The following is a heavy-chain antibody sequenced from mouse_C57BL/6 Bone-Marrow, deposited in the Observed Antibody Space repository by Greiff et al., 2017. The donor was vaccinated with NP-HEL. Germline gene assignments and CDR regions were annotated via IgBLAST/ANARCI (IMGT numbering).Heavy chain of an antibody. CDR2: ISDGGSYT. Sequence: EVKLVESGGGLVKPGGSLKLSCAASGFTFSSYAMSWVRQTPEKRLEWVATISDGGSYTYYPDNVKGRFTISRDNAKNNLYLQMSHLKSEDTAMYYCARGGYGSIDYWGQGTTLTVSS. D-gene: IGHD1-1*01. CDR3: ARGGYGSIDY. V-gene: IGHV5-4*03. J-gene: IGHJ2*01. CDR1: GFTFSSYA.